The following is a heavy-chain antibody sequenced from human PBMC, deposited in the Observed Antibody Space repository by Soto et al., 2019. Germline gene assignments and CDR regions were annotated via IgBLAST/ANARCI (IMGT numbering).Heavy chain of an antibody. CDR3: TRLDSSYGPYYYGMGV. D-gene: IGHD6-6*01. CDR1: GCPLSGSA. CDR2: IRSKANSYAT. J-gene: IGHJ6*02. Sequence: XDSVRRSSAASGCPLSGSAMHWVRQASGKGLEWVGRIRSKANSYATAYAASVKGRFTISRDDSKNTAYLQMKSLKTEDTAVYYCTRLDSSYGPYYYGMGVWGQGTTVTVS. V-gene: IGHV3-73*01.